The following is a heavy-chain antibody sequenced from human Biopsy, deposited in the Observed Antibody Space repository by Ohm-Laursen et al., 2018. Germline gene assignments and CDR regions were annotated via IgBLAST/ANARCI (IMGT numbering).Heavy chain of an antibody. J-gene: IGHJ6*02. CDR1: GFPFTGFS. V-gene: IGHV3-74*03. Sequence: GSLRLSCAASGFPFTGFSMDWVRQAPGKGLVWVATINKDGSTLQYVDSVRGRFTISRDNAKNTLHLQMNSLRADDTAIYYCAKDLHNYGMDVWGQGTTVTVSS. CDR2: INKDGSTL. CDR3: AKDLHNYGMDV.